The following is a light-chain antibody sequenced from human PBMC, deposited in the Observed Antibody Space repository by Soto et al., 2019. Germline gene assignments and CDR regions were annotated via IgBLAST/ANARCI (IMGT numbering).Light chain of an antibody. J-gene: IGKJ1*01. Sequence: DIQLTQSPYFLSASVGDRVTLTCRASQGISSYLAWYQQKPGKAPKLLIYKASSLESGVPSRFSGSGSGTEFTLTISSLQPDDFATYYCQQYNSYWTFGQGTKVDIK. CDR2: KAS. CDR1: QGISSY. CDR3: QQYNSYWT. V-gene: IGKV1-5*03.